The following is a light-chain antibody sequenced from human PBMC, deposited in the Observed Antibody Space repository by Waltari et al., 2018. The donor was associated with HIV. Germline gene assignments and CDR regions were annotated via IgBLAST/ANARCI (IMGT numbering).Light chain of an antibody. V-gene: IGKV1-27*01. CDR2: AAS. CDR3: QKYNSAPRSFT. J-gene: IGKJ3*01. CDR1: QGISNY. Sequence: DIQMTQSPSSLSASVGGRVTITCRASQGISNYLAWYQQKPGKVPKLLIYAASTLQSGVQSRFGGSGSGTDFTLTISSLRPEDVATYYCQKYNSAPRSFTFGPGTKVDIK.